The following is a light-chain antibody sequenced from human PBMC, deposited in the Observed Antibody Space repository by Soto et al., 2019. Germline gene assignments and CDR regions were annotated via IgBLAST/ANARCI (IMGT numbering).Light chain of an antibody. Sequence: VMTQSPATLSFFPGERATLSCRASRSVTNNYLAWHQQKPGQTPRLLIYGASSRATGIPDRFSGSGSGTDFTLTISRLEPEEFAVDDGQQHGSSPITFGQGTRLEIK. CDR1: RSVTNNY. CDR3: QQHGSSPIT. J-gene: IGKJ5*01. V-gene: IGKV3-20*01. CDR2: GAS.